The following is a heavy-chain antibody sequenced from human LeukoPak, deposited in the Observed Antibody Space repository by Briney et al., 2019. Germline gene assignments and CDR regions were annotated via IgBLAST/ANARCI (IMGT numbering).Heavy chain of an antibody. CDR2: MNPNSGNT. CDR3: ARSSHYYGSGSYYWGAFDI. V-gene: IGHV1-8*01. Sequence: ASVKVSCKASGYTFTGYDINWVRQATGQGLEWMGWMNPNSGNTGYAQKFQGRVTMTRNTSISTAYMELSSLRSEDTAVYYCARSSHYYGSGSYYWGAFDIWGQGTMVTVSS. CDR1: GYTFTGYD. J-gene: IGHJ3*02. D-gene: IGHD3-10*01.